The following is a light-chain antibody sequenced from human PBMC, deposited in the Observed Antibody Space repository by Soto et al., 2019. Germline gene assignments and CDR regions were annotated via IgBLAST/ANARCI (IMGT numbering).Light chain of an antibody. Sequence: DIVMTQSPDSLAVSLVVRATINCKSSQRGLYGSNNKNSLAWYQQKPGQPPKLPICWASTREFGVPDRFSGSGSGTHFTLSISSLQAEDVAVYYCQQYYSTPITFGQGTRLEIK. CDR3: QQYYSTPIT. CDR2: WAS. V-gene: IGKV4-1*01. CDR1: QRGLYGSNNKNS. J-gene: IGKJ5*01.